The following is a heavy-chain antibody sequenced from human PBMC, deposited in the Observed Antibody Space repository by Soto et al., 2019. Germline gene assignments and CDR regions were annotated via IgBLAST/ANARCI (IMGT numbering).Heavy chain of an antibody. D-gene: IGHD4-17*01. Sequence: SETLSLTCAVYGGSFSGYYWSWIRQPPGKGLEWIGEINHSGSTNYNPSLKSRVTISVDTSKNQFSLKLSSVTAADTAVYYCASGRDGDYVWHYWGQGTLVPVSS. CDR1: GGSFSGYY. CDR2: INHSGST. V-gene: IGHV4-34*01. CDR3: ASGRDGDYVWHY. J-gene: IGHJ4*02.